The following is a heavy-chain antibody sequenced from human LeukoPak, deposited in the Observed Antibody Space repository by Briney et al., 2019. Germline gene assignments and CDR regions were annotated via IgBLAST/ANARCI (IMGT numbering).Heavy chain of an antibody. D-gene: IGHD6-25*01. V-gene: IGHV3-74*01. CDR3: ARAATERYYYGMDV. Sequence: PGGSLRPSCAASGFTFSSYWMHWVRQAPGKGLVWVSRINSDGSSTSYADSVKGRFTISRDNAKNTLYLQMNSLRAEDTAVYYCARAATERYYYGMDVWGQGTTVTVSS. CDR1: GFTFSSYW. J-gene: IGHJ6*02. CDR2: INSDGSST.